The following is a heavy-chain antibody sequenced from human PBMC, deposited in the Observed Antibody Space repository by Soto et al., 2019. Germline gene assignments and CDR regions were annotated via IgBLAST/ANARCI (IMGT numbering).Heavy chain of an antibody. J-gene: IGHJ6*02. CDR3: ARQRIAAAGTRYYYGMDV. Sequence: QVQLVQSGAEVKKPGSSVKVSCKASGGTFSSYAISWVRQAPGQGLEWMGGIIPIFGTANYAQKFQGRVTITADESTSTAYMELSSLRSEDTAVYYCARQRIAAAGTRYYYGMDVWGQGTTVTVSS. V-gene: IGHV1-69*01. D-gene: IGHD6-13*01. CDR1: GGTFSSYA. CDR2: IIPIFGTA.